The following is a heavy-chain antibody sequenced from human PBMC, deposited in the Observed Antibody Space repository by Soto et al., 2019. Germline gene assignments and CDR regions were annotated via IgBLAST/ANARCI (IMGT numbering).Heavy chain of an antibody. CDR2: ISGSGGST. CDR1: GFTFSSYA. J-gene: IGHJ6*02. V-gene: IGHV3-23*01. Sequence: GGSLRLSCAASGFTFSSYAMSWVRQAPGKGLEWVSAISGSGGSTYYADSVKGRFTISRDNSKNTLYLQMNSLRAEDTAVDYCAKYLGGSSWSLYYYYYYGMDVWGQGTTVTVSS. D-gene: IGHD6-13*01. CDR3: AKYLGGSSWSLYYYYYYGMDV.